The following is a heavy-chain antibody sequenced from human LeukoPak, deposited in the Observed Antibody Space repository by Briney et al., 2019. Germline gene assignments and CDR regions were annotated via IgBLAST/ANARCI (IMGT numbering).Heavy chain of an antibody. CDR2: INHSGST. Sequence: PSETLSLTCAVYGGSFSGYYWSWIRQPPGKGLEWIGEINHSGSTNYNPSLKSRVTISVDTSKNQFSLKLSSVTAADTAVYYCARRYNAGYYYYYMDVWGKGTTVTISS. CDR3: ARRYNAGYYYYYMDV. CDR1: GGSFSGYY. D-gene: IGHD1-1*01. J-gene: IGHJ6*03. V-gene: IGHV4-34*01.